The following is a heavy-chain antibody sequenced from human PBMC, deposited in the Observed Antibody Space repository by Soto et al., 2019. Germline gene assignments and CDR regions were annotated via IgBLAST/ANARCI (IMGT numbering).Heavy chain of an antibody. CDR3: AREGTSTTGRCGELPSY. CDR2: IIPIFGTA. V-gene: IGHV1-69*12. D-gene: IGHD3-10*01. CDR1: GGTFSSYA. J-gene: IGHJ4*02. Sequence: QVQLVQSGAEVKKPGSSVKVSCKASGGTFSSYAISWVRQAPGQGLEWMGGIIPIFGTANYAQKFQGRVKITAXXAXSXXYMELSSLRSEDTAVYYCAREGTSTTGRCGELPSYWGQGTLVTVSS.